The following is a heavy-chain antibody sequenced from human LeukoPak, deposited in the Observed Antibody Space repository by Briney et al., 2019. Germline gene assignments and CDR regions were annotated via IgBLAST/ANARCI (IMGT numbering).Heavy chain of an antibody. CDR1: GITVSNYG. Sequence: GGSLRLSCAVSGITVSNYGMSWVRQAPGKGLEWVAGISDSGGRTNYADSVKGRSTISRDNPKNTLYLQMNSLRAEDTAVYFCAKRGVVIRVILVGFHKEAYYFDSWGQGALVTVSS. CDR3: AKRGVVIRVILVGFHKEAYYFDS. CDR2: ISDSGGRT. D-gene: IGHD3-10*01. J-gene: IGHJ4*02. V-gene: IGHV3-23*01.